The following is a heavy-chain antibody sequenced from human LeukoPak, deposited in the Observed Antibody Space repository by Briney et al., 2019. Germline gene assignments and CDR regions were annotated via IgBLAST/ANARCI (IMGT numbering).Heavy chain of an antibody. V-gene: IGHV3-15*01. D-gene: IGHD4-17*01. J-gene: IGHJ4*02. CDR1: GFTFSNAW. CDR3: ITDGDPTRWGIRDY. CDR2: IKSKTDGGTT. Sequence: GGSLRLSCAASGFTFSNAWMSWVRQAPGKGLEWVGRIKSKTDGGTTDYAAPVKGRFTISRDDSKNTLYLQMNSLKTEDTAVYYCITDGDPTRWGIRDYWGQGTLVTVSS.